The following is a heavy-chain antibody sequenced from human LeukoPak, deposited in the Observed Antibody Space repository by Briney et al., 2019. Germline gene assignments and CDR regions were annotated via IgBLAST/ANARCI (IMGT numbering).Heavy chain of an antibody. Sequence: KSSETLSLTCAVYGGSFSGYYWSWIRQPPGKGLEWIGEINHSGSTNYNPSLKSRVTISVDTSKNQFSLKLSSVTAADTAVYYCAGGNELPIDYWGQGTLVTVSS. CDR2: INHSGST. D-gene: IGHD1-1*01. J-gene: IGHJ4*02. V-gene: IGHV4-34*01. CDR1: GGSFSGYY. CDR3: AGGNELPIDY.